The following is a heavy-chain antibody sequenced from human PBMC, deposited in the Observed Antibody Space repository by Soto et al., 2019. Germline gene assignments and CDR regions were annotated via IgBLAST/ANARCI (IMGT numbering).Heavy chain of an antibody. CDR3: TRDFQGQYYYVMDL. J-gene: IGHJ6*02. Sequence: QPGGSLRLSCTASGFTFGDYAMNWVRQAPGKGLEWVGFIRGKPNCGATDYAASLKGRFTISRDDSRSVAYLQMNSLKTEDTAVYYCTRDFQGQYYYVMDLWGQGTTFPVSS. CDR2: IRGKPNCGAT. CDR1: GFTFGDYA. V-gene: IGHV3-49*04.